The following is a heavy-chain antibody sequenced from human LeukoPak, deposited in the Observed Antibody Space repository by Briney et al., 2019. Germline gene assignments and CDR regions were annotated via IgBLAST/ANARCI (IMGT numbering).Heavy chain of an antibody. J-gene: IGHJ5*02. Sequence: SETLSLTCTVSGGSISSYYWSWIRQPPGKGLEWIGYIYTSGSTNYNPSLKSRVTISVDTSKNQFSLKLSSVTAADTAVYYCARAGMATMSWFDPWGQRTLVTVSS. CDR1: GGSISSYY. V-gene: IGHV4-4*09. CDR2: IYTSGST. D-gene: IGHD5-24*01. CDR3: ARAGMATMSWFDP.